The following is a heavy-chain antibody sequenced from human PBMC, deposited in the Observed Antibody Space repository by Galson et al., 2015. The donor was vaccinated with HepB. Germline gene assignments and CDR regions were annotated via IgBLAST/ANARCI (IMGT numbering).Heavy chain of an antibody. D-gene: IGHD2-2*01. V-gene: IGHV1-18*04. CDR1: GYTFTSYG. CDR2: ISAYNGNT. CDR3: ARYAPTRYCSSTSCYPSDIDY. J-gene: IGHJ4*02. Sequence: SVKVSCKASGYTFTSYGISWVRQAPGQGLEWMGWISAYNGNTNYAQKLQGRVTMTTDTSTSTAYMELRSLRSDDTAVYYCARYAPTRYCSSTSCYPSDIDYWGQGTLVTVSS.